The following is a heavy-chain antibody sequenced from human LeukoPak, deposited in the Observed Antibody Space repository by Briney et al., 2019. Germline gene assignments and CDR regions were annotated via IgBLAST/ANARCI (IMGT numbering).Heavy chain of an antibody. CDR3: ARERPSYGSGSYSDY. D-gene: IGHD3-10*01. V-gene: IGHV4-31*11. J-gene: IGHJ4*02. Sequence: SETLSLTCAVSGGSISSGGYYWSWIRQHRGKGLEWIGYIYYSGSTYYNPSLKSRVTISVDTSKNQFSLKLSSVTAADTAVYYCARERPSYGSGSYSDYWGQGALVTVSS. CDR2: IYYSGST. CDR1: GGSISSGGYY.